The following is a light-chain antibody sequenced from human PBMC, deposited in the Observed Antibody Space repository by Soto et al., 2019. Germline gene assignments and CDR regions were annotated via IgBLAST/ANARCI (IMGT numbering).Light chain of an antibody. V-gene: IGKV1-13*02. J-gene: IGKJ1*01. Sequence: AIQLTQSPSSLSASVGDRVTITCRASQGISSALAWYQQKPGKAPKLLIYDDSSLESGVPSRFSGSGSGTDFTLTISSLQPEDFATYYCQQFNSYPSWTFGQGTKVEIK. CDR1: QGISSA. CDR3: QQFNSYPSWT. CDR2: DDS.